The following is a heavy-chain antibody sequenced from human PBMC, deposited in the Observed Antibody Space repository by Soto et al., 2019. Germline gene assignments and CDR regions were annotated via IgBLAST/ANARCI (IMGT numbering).Heavy chain of an antibody. D-gene: IGHD3-22*01. CDR3: AKDYYDSSGYYFDAFDI. CDR2: ISYDGSNK. CDR1: GFTFSSYG. Sequence: GGSLRLSCAASGFTFSSYGMHWVRQAPGKGLEWVAVISYDGSNKYYADSVKGRFTISRDNSKNTLYLQMNSLRAEDTAVYYCAKDYYDSSGYYFDAFDIWGQGTMVTVSS. V-gene: IGHV3-30*18. J-gene: IGHJ3*02.